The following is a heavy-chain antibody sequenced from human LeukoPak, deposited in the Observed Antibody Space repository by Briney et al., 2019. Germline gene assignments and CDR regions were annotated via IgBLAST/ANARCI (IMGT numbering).Heavy chain of an antibody. V-gene: IGHV1-24*01. J-gene: IGHJ4*02. CDR3: FLRDSSGSHGGI. Sequence: ASVTVSCKVSGYTLTELSMHWVRQAPGKGLEWMGGFDPEDGETIYAQKFQGRVTMTEDTSTDTAYMGLSSLRSEDTAVYYCFLRDSSGSHGGIWGQGTLVTVSS. D-gene: IGHD3-22*01. CDR2: FDPEDGET. CDR1: GYTLTELS.